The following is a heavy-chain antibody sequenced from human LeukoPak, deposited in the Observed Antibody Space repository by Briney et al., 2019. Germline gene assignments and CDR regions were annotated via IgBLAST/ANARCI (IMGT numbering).Heavy chain of an antibody. V-gene: IGHV1-2*02. CDR1: GYTFTGYY. CDR2: INPNSGGT. J-gene: IGHJ4*02. CDR3: ARGSRITIFGVVTYLFDY. Sequence: GASVKVSCKASGYTFTGYYMHWVRQAPGQGLEWMGWINPNSGGTNYAQKFQGRVTMTRDTSISTAYMELSRLRSDDTAVYYCARGSRITIFGVVTYLFDYWGQGTLVTVSS. D-gene: IGHD3-3*01.